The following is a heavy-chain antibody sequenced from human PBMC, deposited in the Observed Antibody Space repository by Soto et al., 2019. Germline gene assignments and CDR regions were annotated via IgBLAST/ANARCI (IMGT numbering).Heavy chain of an antibody. J-gene: IGHJ4*02. Sequence: SETLSLTCTVSGGSISSYYCSWIRQPPEKGLEWNGYIYYSESTNYNPSPKSRVTISVDTSKNQFSLKLSSVTAADTAVYYCARAYGGYADYWGQGALVTVSS. CDR3: ARAYGGYADY. CDR1: GGSISSYY. V-gene: IGHV4-59*01. D-gene: IGHD5-12*01. CDR2: IYYSEST.